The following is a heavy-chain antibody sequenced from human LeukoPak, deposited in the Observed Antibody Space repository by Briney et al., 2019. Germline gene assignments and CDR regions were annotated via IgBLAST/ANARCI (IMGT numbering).Heavy chain of an antibody. J-gene: IGHJ4*02. V-gene: IGHV3-23*01. D-gene: IGHD1-26*01. CDR2: ISGSGGST. Sequence: GGSLRLSCAASGFTFRRYGMSWVRQAPGKGLEWVSVISGSGGSTYYADSVKGRFTISRDNSKNTLYLQMNSLRGGDTAVYYCAKDSLRERIVGSTTRGVNDYWGQGTLVTVSS. CDR1: GFTFRRYG. CDR3: AKDSLRERIVGSTTRGVNDY.